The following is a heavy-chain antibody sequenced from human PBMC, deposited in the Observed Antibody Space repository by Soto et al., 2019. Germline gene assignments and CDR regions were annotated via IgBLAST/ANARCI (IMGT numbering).Heavy chain of an antibody. J-gene: IGHJ4*02. Sequence: GPTLVNPTQTLTLTCSFSGFSLTTLGMSVSWVRQPPGKALEWLALINWEDDKYYRPSLETRLTISKDTSTNRVLLTMTKLDPADTATYYCVRGEAPSTMVMFFDYWGQGALVTVSS. CDR1: GFSLTTLGMS. D-gene: IGHD3-10*01. V-gene: IGHV2-70*20. CDR3: VRGEAPSTMVMFFDY. CDR2: INWEDDK.